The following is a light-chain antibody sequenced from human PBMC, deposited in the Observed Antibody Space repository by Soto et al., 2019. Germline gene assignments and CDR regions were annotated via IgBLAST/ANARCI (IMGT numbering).Light chain of an antibody. V-gene: IGLV2-14*01. CDR1: SSDVGGYKY. CDR2: EVN. CDR3: SSFSSSSTPYV. Sequence: QSVLTQPASVSGSPGQSITISCTGTSSDVGGYKYVSWYQQHPGKAPKLMIFEVNSRPSGVSNRFSGSKSGNTASLTISGLRAEDEADYYCSSFSSSSTPYVFRTGTKVTVL. J-gene: IGLJ1*01.